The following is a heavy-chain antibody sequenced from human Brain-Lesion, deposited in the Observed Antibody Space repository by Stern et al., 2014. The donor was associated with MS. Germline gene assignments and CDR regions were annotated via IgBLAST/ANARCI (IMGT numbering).Heavy chain of an antibody. J-gene: IGHJ4*02. D-gene: IGHD3-22*01. CDR3: ATYYYDSTGYNDF. CDR2: INPKSGGT. V-gene: IGHV1-2*04. CDR1: GYTLTGYY. Sequence: VQLLESGAEVKKPGASVKVSCKASGYTLTGYYMHWVRQAPGQGLEWMGWINPKSGGTNYAQKFQGWITMTRDTSINTAYMELSRLRSDDTAVYYCATYYYDSTGYNDFWGQGTLVTVSS.